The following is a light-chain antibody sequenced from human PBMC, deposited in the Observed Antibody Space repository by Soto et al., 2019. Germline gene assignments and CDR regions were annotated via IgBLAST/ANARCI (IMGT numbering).Light chain of an antibody. V-gene: IGLV2-14*01. J-gene: IGLJ1*01. CDR3: SSYSTGSTLVV. CDR2: EVS. CDR1: STDVGGNKY. Sequence: QSVLAQPASVSGSPGQSITISCTGSSTDVGGNKYVSWYQQHPGKAPKLIIYEVSYRPSGVSNRFSGSKSGNTASLTISGLRAEDEAHYYCSSYSTGSTLVVFGSGTKVTVL.